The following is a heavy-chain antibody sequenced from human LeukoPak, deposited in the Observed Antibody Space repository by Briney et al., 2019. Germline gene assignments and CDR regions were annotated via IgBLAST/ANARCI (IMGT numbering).Heavy chain of an antibody. J-gene: IGHJ4*02. V-gene: IGHV4-34*01. CDR1: GGSFSGYY. CDR3: ARHEVEMATNLPHFDY. CDR2: INHSGST. D-gene: IGHD5-24*01. Sequence: SETLSLTCAVYGGSFSGYYWSWIRQPPGKGLEWIGEINHSGSTNYNPSLKSRVTISVDTSKNQFSLKLSSVTAADTAVYYCARHEVEMATNLPHFDYWGQGTPVTVSS.